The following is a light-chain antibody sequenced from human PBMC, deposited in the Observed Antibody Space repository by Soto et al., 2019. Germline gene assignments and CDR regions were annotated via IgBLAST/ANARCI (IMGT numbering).Light chain of an antibody. Sequence: EIVLTQSPATLSLSPGERATLSCRASQSVSSYLAWYQHKPGQAPRLLIYDASQRPTGIPARFSGSGSGTDFTLTISSLEPEDFAVYYCQQRSNWPPTWTFGQGTRVEIK. J-gene: IGKJ1*01. CDR3: QQRSNWPPTWT. CDR2: DAS. V-gene: IGKV3-11*01. CDR1: QSVSSY.